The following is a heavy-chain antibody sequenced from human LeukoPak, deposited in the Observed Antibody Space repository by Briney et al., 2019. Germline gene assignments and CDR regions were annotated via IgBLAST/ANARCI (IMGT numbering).Heavy chain of an antibody. V-gene: IGHV3-30-3*01. CDR3: ARDDGYAPFDY. J-gene: IGHJ4*02. Sequence: GRSLRLSCAASGFTFSSYAMHWVRQAPGKGLEWVAVISYDGSNKYYADSVKGRFTISRDNSKNTLYLQMNSLRAEDTAVYYCARDDGYAPFDYWGQGTLVTVSS. D-gene: IGHD5-24*01. CDR1: GFTFSSYA. CDR2: ISYDGSNK.